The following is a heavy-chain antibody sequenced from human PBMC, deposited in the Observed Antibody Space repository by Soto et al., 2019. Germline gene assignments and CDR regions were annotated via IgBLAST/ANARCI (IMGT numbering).Heavy chain of an antibody. J-gene: IGHJ4*02. CDR2: IIPIFGPA. D-gene: IGHD2-15*01. CDR1: GGTVSNSA. V-gene: IGHV1-69*01. CDR3: GRGSSWTKVEY. Sequence: QVQLVQSGAEVRKPGSSVKGSCKASGGTVSNSAISWLRQAPGQGLEWMGGIIPIFGPAVYARKFRGRVTMTADESTSTAYMDLSAVGSEDTAVYYCGRGSSWTKVEYWGQGTLVTVAS.